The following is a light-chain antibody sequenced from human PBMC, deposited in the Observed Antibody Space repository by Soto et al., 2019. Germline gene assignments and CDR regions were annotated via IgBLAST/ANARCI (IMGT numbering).Light chain of an antibody. V-gene: IGKV1-8*01. Sequence: AIRMTKSPSSLSASTGDRVTITCRASPGISTYLAWYQQKPGKAPKLLIHAASTLQSGVPSRFSGSGSGTDFTLTISLLQSEDFVTYYCQQYFSYPFCFGLGTKVAIK. J-gene: IGKJ3*01. CDR3: QQYFSYPFC. CDR2: AAS. CDR1: PGISTY.